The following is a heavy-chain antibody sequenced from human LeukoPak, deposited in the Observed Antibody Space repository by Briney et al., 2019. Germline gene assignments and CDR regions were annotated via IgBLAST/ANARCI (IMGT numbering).Heavy chain of an antibody. CDR1: GFTFSSYA. CDR2: ISGSGGST. V-gene: IGHV3-23*01. Sequence: PGGSLRLSCAASGFTFSSYAMSWFRQAPGKGLEWVSAISGSGGSTYYADSVKGRFTISRDNSKNTLYLQMNSLRAEDTAVYYCAKDIVVVVAANRPSNRDYWGQGTLVTVSS. CDR3: AKDIVVVVAANRPSNRDY. J-gene: IGHJ4*02. D-gene: IGHD2-15*01.